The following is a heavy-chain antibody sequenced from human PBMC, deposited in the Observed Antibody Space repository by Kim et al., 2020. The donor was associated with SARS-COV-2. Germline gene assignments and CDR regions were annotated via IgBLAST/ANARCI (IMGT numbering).Heavy chain of an antibody. CDR3: TVTTEYYFDY. J-gene: IGHJ4*02. V-gene: IGHV1-2*06. CDR2: INPNSGGT. CDR1: GYTFTGYY. D-gene: IGHD4-17*01. Sequence: ASVKVSCKASGYTFTGYYMHWVRQAPGQGLEWMGRINPNSGGTNYAQKFKGRVTMTRDTSISTAYMELSRLRSDDTAVYYCTVTTEYYFDYWGQGTLVTVSS.